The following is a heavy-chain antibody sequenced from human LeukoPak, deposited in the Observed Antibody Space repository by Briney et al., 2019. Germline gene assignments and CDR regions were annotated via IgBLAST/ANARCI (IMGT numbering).Heavy chain of an antibody. CDR1: GFTFSSYD. V-gene: IGHV3-23*01. D-gene: IGHD2-15*01. CDR3: ARDRYCSGGSCYGYMDV. Sequence: SGGSLRLSCAASGFTFSSYDMHWVRQVSGKGLEWVSGITGSGGSTYYADSVKGRFTISRDNSKNTLYLQMNSLRAEDTAVYYCARDRYCSGGSCYGYMDVWGKGTTVTISS. CDR2: ITGSGGST. J-gene: IGHJ6*03.